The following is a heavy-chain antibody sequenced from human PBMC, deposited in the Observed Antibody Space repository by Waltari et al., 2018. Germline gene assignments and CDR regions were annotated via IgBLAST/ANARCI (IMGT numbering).Heavy chain of an antibody. D-gene: IGHD1-26*01. CDR2: INSDGSST. V-gene: IGHV3-74*01. J-gene: IGHJ4*02. CDR3: ASGVGTFDY. CDR1: GFTFISLG. Sequence: EVQLVESGGGLVQPGGSLSLSCAASGFTFISLGMHWVRQAPGKGLVWVSRINSDGSSTSYADSVKGRFTISRDNAKNTLYLQMNRLRAKDTAVYYCASGVGTFDYWGQGTLVTVSS.